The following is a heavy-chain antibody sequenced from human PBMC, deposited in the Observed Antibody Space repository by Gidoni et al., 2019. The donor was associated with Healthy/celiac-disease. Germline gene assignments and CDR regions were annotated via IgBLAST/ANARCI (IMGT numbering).Heavy chain of an antibody. CDR2: IWYDGSNK. V-gene: IGHV3-33*01. D-gene: IGHD2-2*01. CDR3: ARDPIVVVPAAIPLYYGMDV. J-gene: IGHJ6*02. CDR1: GFTFSSYG. Sequence: QVQLVESGGGVVQPGRSLSLSCAASGFTFSSYGMHWVRQAPGKGLEWVAVIWYDGSNKYYADSVKGRFTISRDNSKNTLYLQMNSLRAEDTAVYYCARDPIVVVPAAIPLYYGMDVWGQGTTVTVSS.